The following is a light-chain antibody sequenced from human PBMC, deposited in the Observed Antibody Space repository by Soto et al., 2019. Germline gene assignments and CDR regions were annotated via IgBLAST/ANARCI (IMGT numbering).Light chain of an antibody. CDR2: EVS. Sequence: QSALTQPPSASGSPGQSVTISCTGTSSDVGAYNYVSWYQQHPGKAPKIMIYEVSKRPSGVPDRFSGSKSVNTASLTVSGLHAEYEADYYCSSYAGSNNFVFGTGTKLTVL. J-gene: IGLJ1*01. V-gene: IGLV2-8*01. CDR1: SSDVGAYNY. CDR3: SSYAGSNNFV.